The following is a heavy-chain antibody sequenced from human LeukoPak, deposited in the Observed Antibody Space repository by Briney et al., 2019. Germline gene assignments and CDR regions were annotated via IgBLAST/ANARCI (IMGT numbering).Heavy chain of an antibody. CDR3: ARTYYYDSSGYPDANPENAFDI. CDR2: IYYSGST. V-gene: IGHV4-39*07. CDR1: GGSISSSSYY. J-gene: IGHJ3*02. D-gene: IGHD3-22*01. Sequence: SETLSLTCTVSGGSISSSSYYWGWVRQPPGKGLEWIGSIYYSGSTYYNPSLKSRVTISVDTSKNQFSLKLSSVTAADTAVYYCARTYYYDSSGYPDANPENAFDIWGQGTMVTVSS.